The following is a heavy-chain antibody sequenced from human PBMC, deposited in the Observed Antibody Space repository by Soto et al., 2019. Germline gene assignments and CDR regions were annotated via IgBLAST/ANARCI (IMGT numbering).Heavy chain of an antibody. Sequence: QLQLQESGSGLVKPSQTLSLTCAVSGGSISSGGYSWSWIRQPPGKGLEWIGYIYHSGSTYYNPSLKSRVTISVDRSKNQFSLKLSSVTAADTAVYYCARTAAEIRGLPVDPWGQGTLVTVSS. CDR1: GGSISSGGYS. CDR2: IYHSGST. D-gene: IGHD6-13*01. J-gene: IGHJ5*02. V-gene: IGHV4-30-2*01. CDR3: ARTAAEIRGLPVDP.